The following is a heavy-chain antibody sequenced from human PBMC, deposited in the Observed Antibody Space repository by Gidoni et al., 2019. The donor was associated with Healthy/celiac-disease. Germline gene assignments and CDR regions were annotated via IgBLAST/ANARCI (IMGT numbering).Heavy chain of an antibody. CDR1: GYTFTLYG. Sequence: QVQLVQSGAEVKKPGASVKVSCNASGYTFTLYGISWVRQAPGQRLEWMGWISASNGNTNYAQKLQGRVTMTTDTSTSTAYMELRSLRSDDTAVYYCARDPLAYCGGDCYSWAAFDIWGQGTMVTVSS. CDR3: ARDPLAYCGGDCYSWAAFDI. J-gene: IGHJ3*02. CDR2: ISASNGNT. V-gene: IGHV1-18*01. D-gene: IGHD2-21*02.